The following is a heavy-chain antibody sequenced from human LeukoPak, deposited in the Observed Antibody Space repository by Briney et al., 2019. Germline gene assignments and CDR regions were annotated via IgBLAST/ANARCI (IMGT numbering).Heavy chain of an antibody. J-gene: IGHJ3*02. CDR1: GDSISSGDYY. CDR2: VSSSGST. D-gene: IGHD3-22*01. V-gene: IGHV4-61*02. CDR3: ARGPYACDSWGAFDI. Sequence: SETLSLTCTVSGDSISSGDYYWSWIRQPAGKGLEWVGRVSSSGSTNYNPPRKSRVTVSVDTTKNQYSLKLRSVTAADTAVYFYARGPYACDSWGAFDIWGQGTMVTVSS.